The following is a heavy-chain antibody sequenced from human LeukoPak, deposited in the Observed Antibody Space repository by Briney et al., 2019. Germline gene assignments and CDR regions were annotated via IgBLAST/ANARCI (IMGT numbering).Heavy chain of an antibody. V-gene: IGHV3-23*01. CDR2: ISGTGLST. CDR3: AKLMRHMMEDVYDI. J-gene: IGHJ3*02. Sequence: PGGSLTLSCAASGFTLGSFGVSWVRQAPGKGLEWVSFISGTGLSTYYADSVKGRFTIPRDNSKSTLFMQMNRLRVEDTAVYYCAKLMRHMMEDVYDIWGQGTMVTVSS. D-gene: IGHD2-21*01. CDR1: GFTLGSFG.